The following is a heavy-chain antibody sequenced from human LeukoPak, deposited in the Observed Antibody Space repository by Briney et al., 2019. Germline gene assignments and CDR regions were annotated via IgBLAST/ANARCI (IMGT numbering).Heavy chain of an antibody. CDR1: GYTYTGYY. CDR2: INPNSGGT. D-gene: IGHD6-19*01. Sequence: GASVMVSCKASGYTYTGYYMHTVRQAAGQGLDWMGRINPNSGGTNYAQKFQGRVTMTRDTSISTAYMELSRLRSDDTAVYYCARADSSGWAPFDYWGQGTLVTVSS. J-gene: IGHJ4*02. V-gene: IGHV1-2*06. CDR3: ARADSSGWAPFDY.